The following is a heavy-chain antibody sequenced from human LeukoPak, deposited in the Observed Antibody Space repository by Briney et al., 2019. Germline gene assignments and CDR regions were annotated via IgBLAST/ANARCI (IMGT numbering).Heavy chain of an antibody. D-gene: IGHD6-6*01. CDR3: ARWVRRYSSSSFFDP. J-gene: IGHJ5*02. Sequence: SETLSLTCTVPGGSISSSSYYWGWIRQPPGKGLEWIGSIYYSGSTYYNPSLKSRVTISVDTSKNQFSLKLSSVTAADTAVYYCARWVRRYSSSSFFDPWGQGTLVTVSS. CDR1: GGSISSSSYY. CDR2: IYYSGST. V-gene: IGHV4-39*01.